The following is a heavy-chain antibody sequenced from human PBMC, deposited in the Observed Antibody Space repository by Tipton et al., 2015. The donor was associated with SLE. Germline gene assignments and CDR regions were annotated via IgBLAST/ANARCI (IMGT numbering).Heavy chain of an antibody. V-gene: IGHV4-61*09. CDR2: IYSSGSP. Sequence: TLSLTCAVSGGSISSGSHYWTWIRQPAGKGLEWIGHIYSSGSPNYNPSLRSRLTISVDTSKNEFSLKLTSVTAADTAVYYCARHGNQDYWGQGTLVTVSS. D-gene: IGHD4-23*01. J-gene: IGHJ4*02. CDR3: ARHGNQDY. CDR1: GGSISSGSHY.